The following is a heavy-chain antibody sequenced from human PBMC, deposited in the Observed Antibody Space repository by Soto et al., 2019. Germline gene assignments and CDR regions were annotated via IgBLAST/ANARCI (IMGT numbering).Heavy chain of an antibody. Sequence: QVQLQESGPGLVKPSETLSLTCTVSGGSISGYYWSWIRQPPGKGLESIGYMYNTGSTVYNPSFKRRVTISVDTSKNHFSLKLNSVTAADTAVYYCARDLWGYCGSDCYPLDVWGQGTTVTVSS. D-gene: IGHD2-21*02. J-gene: IGHJ6*02. CDR1: GGSISGYY. V-gene: IGHV4-59*01. CDR2: MYNTGST. CDR3: ARDLWGYCGSDCYPLDV.